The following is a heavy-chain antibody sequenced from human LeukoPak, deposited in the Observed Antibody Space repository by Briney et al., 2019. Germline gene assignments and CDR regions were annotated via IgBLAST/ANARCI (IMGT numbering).Heavy chain of an antibody. CDR1: GYTFTSYY. D-gene: IGHD1-14*01. CDR3: AASLLGTKAFDY. Sequence: GASVKVSCKASGYTFTSYYMHWVRQAPGQGLEWMGIINPSGGSTRYAQKFQGRVTMTRDTSTSKVYMELSSLRSEDTAVYYCAASLLGTKAFDYWGQGTLVNVSS. V-gene: IGHV1-46*01. CDR2: INPSGGST. J-gene: IGHJ4*02.